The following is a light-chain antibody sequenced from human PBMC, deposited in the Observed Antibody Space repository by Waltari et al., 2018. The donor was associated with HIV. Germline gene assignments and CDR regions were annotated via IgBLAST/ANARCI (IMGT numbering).Light chain of an antibody. Sequence: QSALTQPASVSGSPGQSITISCTGTSSDVGRYNYLSWYQQHPGKAPKLVIYDVSNLPSGVSDRFSGAKSGNTSSLTISGLQAEYEADYYCSSYTSSSTYLVFGGGTKLTVL. J-gene: IGLJ2*01. CDR2: DVS. CDR1: SSDVGRYNY. CDR3: SSYTSSSTYLV. V-gene: IGLV2-14*03.